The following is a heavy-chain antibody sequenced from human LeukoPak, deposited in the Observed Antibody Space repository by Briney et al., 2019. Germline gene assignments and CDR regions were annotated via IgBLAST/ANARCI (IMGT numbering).Heavy chain of an antibody. Sequence: GRSLRLSCAASGFTFSSYGMHWVRQAPGKGLEWVAVISYDGSNKYYADSVKGRFTISRDNSKNTLYLQMNSLRAEDTAVYYCARWGYGGNSPYFDYWGQGTLVTVSS. D-gene: IGHD4-23*01. V-gene: IGHV3-30*03. CDR3: ARWGYGGNSPYFDY. CDR1: GFTFSSYG. J-gene: IGHJ4*02. CDR2: ISYDGSNK.